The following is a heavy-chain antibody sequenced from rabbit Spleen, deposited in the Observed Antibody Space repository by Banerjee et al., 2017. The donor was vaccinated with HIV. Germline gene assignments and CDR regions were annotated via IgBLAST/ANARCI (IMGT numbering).Heavy chain of an antibody. V-gene: IGHV1S40*01. Sequence: QSLEESGGDLVKPGASLALTCTASGFTISSSEYFCWVRQAPGKGLEWIACIYAGSSGNAHYANWAKGRFTISKTSSTTVTLQMTSLTAADTATYFCARGLSYTVNGYELNLWGQGTLVTVS. CDR1: GFTISSSEY. CDR3: ARGLSYTVNGYELNL. CDR2: IYAGSSGNA. J-gene: IGHJ4*01. D-gene: IGHD6-1*01.